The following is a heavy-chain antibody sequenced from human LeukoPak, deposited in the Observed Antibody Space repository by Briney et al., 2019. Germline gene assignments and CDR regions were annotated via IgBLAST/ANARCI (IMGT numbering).Heavy chain of an antibody. CDR1: GYTFTSYG. V-gene: IGHV1-18*01. J-gene: IGHJ4*02. D-gene: IGHD3-22*01. Sequence: GSVKVSCKASGYTFTSYGISWVRQAPGQGLEWMGWISAYNGNTNYAQKLQGRVTMTTDTSTSTAYMELRSLRSDDTAVYYCASWYFDSSGFGYSDYWGQGTLVTVSS. CDR2: ISAYNGNT. CDR3: ASWYFDSSGFGYSDY.